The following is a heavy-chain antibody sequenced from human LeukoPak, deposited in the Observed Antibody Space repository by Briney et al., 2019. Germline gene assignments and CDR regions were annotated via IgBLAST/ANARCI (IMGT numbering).Heavy chain of an antibody. J-gene: IGHJ6*04. V-gene: IGHV3-48*03. CDR2: ISSSGSTI. CDR3: ARAALRYFDWPTLGYYYYGMDV. D-gene: IGHD3-9*01. Sequence: GGSLRLSCAASGFTFSSYAMSWARQAPGKGLEWVSAISSSGSTIYYADSVKGRFTISRDNAKNSLYLQMNSLRAEDTAVYYCARAALRYFDWPTLGYYYYGMDVWGKGTTVTVSS. CDR1: GFTFSSYA.